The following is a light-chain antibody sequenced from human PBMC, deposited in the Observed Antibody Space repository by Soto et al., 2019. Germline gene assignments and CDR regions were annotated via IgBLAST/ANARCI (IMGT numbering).Light chain of an antibody. CDR2: LAT. J-gene: IGKJ3*01. Sequence: IQLTQSPSLLSASIGNTVTITCRASQDISRYLAWYQQKPGTASRLLISLATTLQGGVSSRFSGSGSETEVTLTISGWRPDDIATDHLLKLGLCPIPFGPRTAVEIK. CDR3: LKLGLCPIP. CDR1: QDISRY. V-gene: IGKV1-9*01.